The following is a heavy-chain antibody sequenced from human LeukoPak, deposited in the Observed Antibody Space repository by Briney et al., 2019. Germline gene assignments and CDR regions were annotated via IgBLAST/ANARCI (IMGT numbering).Heavy chain of an antibody. CDR2: IYTSGST. CDR3: ARDRYYYDSSGYRWFDP. J-gene: IGHJ5*02. CDR1: GGSFSGYY. V-gene: IGHV4-4*07. Sequence: SETLSLTCAVYGGSFSGYYWSWIRQPAGKGLEWIGRIYTSGSTNYNPSLKSRVTMSVDTSKNQFSLKLSSVTAADTAVYYCARDRYYYDSSGYRWFDPWGQGTLVTVSS. D-gene: IGHD3-22*01.